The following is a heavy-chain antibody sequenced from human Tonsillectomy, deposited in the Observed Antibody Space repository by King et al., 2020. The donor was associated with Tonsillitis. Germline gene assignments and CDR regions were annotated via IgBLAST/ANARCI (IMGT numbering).Heavy chain of an antibody. CDR2: IDYGGSET. J-gene: IGHJ4*02. CDR3: AGSDAIGTVDY. CDR1: GVTFSSYW. V-gene: IGHV3-7*01. D-gene: IGHD2-8*02. Sequence: VQLVESGGGLVQPAGSLSLSCAASGVTFSSYWMSWVRQAPGKGLEWVANIDYGGSETYYVAFMRGRFTIARDNAKNSPYLQMNSLGAEDTSVYYCAGSDAIGTVDYWGQGTLVTVSS.